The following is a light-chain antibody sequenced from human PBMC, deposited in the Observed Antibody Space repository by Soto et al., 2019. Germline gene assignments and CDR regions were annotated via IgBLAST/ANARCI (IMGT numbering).Light chain of an antibody. J-gene: IGKJ1*01. CDR1: QSIGRW. CDR3: QQYNRYFQT. Sequence: DIQMTQSPSTLSASVGDRASITCRASQSIGRWLAWYQQKSGKAPKLLIFDASGMASGIPSRLSGSGSGTEFTLTISSLQPDDGATYYCQQYNRYFQTFGQGTKVDIK. CDR2: DAS. V-gene: IGKV1-5*01.